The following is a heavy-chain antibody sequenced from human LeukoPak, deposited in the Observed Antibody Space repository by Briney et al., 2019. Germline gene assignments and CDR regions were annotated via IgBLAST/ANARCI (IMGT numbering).Heavy chain of an antibody. V-gene: IGHV3-23*01. CDR2: ISPNGGST. CDR3: AKDDRSIQFGN. J-gene: IGHJ4*02. Sequence: GGTLRLSCAASGFTFSRYGMNWVRQAPGKGLEWVSGISPNGGSTYYADSVKGRFTISRDNSKNTVYLQINSLRPEDTAVYFCAKDDRSIQFGNWGQGTLVTVSS. CDR1: GFTFSRYG. D-gene: IGHD1-1*01.